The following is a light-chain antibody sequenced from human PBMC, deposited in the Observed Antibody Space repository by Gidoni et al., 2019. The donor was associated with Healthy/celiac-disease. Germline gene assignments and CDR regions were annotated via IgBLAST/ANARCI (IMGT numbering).Light chain of an antibody. CDR3: NSRDSSGNYV. V-gene: IGLV3-19*01. Sequence: SSELTQDTAVSVALGQTVRITCQGDSLRSYYASWYQQKPGQAPVLVIYGKNNRPSGIPDRFSGSSSGNTASLTITGAQAEDEADYSCNSRDSSGNYVFGTGTKVTVL. CDR2: GKN. J-gene: IGLJ1*01. CDR1: SLRSYY.